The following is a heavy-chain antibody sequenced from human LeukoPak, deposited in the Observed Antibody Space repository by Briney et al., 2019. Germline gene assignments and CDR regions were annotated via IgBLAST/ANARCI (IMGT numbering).Heavy chain of an antibody. CDR3: ARDFLYGDTRDY. CDR2: IKEDGREK. V-gene: IGHV3-7*01. J-gene: IGHJ4*02. D-gene: IGHD2/OR15-2a*01. CDR1: GFTYSTYW. Sequence: PGRSLRLSCAASGFTYSTYWMSWVRQAPGKGLEWVANIKEDGREKYYVDSVKGRFTISRDNAQSLLYLQMNSLRAEDTAVYYCARDFLYGDTRDYWGQGTLVTVSS.